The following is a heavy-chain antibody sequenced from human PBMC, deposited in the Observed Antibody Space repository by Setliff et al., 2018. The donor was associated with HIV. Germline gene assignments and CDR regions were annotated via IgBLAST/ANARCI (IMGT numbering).Heavy chain of an antibody. V-gene: IGHV4-39*01. CDR1: GVSLSSESYY. D-gene: IGHD2-15*01. CDR2: MYYNGKI. CDR3: ARRGESTGSWFSSWYSYDMDV. J-gene: IGHJ6*02. Sequence: PSETLSLTCTVSGVSLSSESYYWGWVRQPPGKALEWVGSMYYNGKIFYNPSLRSRGTIFVDSSKNELSLRLQSVTAADTAVYYCARRGESTGSWFSSWYSYDMDVWGQGTTVTVSS.